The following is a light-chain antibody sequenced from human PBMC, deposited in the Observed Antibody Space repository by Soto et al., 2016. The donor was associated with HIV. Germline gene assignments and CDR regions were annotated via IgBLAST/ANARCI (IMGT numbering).Light chain of an antibody. J-gene: IGKJ1*01. Sequence: DIVMTQSPLSLPVTPGEPASISCRSSQSLLHSNGYNYLDWYLQKPGQSPQLLIYLGSNRASGVPDRFSGSGSGTDFTLKISRVEAEDVGVYYCMQGKHLPRTFGQGTKVEIK. CDR3: MQGKHLPRT. CDR2: LGS. CDR1: QSLLHSNGYNY. V-gene: IGKV2-28*01.